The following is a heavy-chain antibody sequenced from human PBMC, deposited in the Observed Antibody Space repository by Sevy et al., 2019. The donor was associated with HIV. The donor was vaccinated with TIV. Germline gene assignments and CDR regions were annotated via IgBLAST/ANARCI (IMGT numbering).Heavy chain of an antibody. D-gene: IGHD1-26*01. CDR2: FYWDDDK. V-gene: IGHV2-5*02. CDR3: AHLNRAPSIVGTKRGYNWFDP. CDR1: GFSLSTSGVG. Sequence: SGPTLVKPTQTITLTCTFSGFSLSTSGVGVGWIRQPPGKALEWLALFYWDDDKRYSPSLKSRLTITKDTSKNQVVLTVTNMDPVDTATYYCAHLNRAPSIVGTKRGYNWFDPWGQGTLVTVSS. J-gene: IGHJ5*02.